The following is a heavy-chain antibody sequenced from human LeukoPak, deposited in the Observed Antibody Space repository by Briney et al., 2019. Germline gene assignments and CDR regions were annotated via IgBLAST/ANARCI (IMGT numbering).Heavy chain of an antibody. V-gene: IGHV5-51*01. Sequence: GESLKISCKGSGYSFTSYWIGWVRQMPGKGLEWMGIIYPGDSDTRYSPSFQGQVTISADKSISTAYLQWSSLKASDTAMYYCARHCSSTSCYGPGSLGSFDIWGQGTMVTVSS. CDR1: GYSFTSYW. J-gene: IGHJ3*02. CDR3: ARHCSSTSCYGPGSLGSFDI. D-gene: IGHD2-2*01. CDR2: IYPGDSDT.